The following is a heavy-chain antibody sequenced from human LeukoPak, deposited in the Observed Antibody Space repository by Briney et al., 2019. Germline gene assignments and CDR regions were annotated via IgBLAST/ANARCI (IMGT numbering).Heavy chain of an antibody. CDR1: GYSISSGYY. CDR2: IYHSGST. J-gene: IGHJ4*02. Sequence: SETLSLTCTVSGYSISSGYYWGWIRQPPGKGLEWIGSIYHSGSTYYNPSLKSRVTISVDTSKNQFSLKLSSVTAADTAVYYCARDYNFWSLDYWGQGTLVTVSS. D-gene: IGHD3-3*01. V-gene: IGHV4-38-2*02. CDR3: ARDYNFWSLDY.